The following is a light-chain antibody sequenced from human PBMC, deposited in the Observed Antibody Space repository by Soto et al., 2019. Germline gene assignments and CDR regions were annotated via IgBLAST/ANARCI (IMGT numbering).Light chain of an antibody. CDR2: EAL. CDR3: QQRNNGPLT. J-gene: IGKJ4*02. Sequence: EIVKARSPRTPSVSSGEKATLSCRASQSVSSNLAWYQQKPGQAPRLLIYEALNRATGIPARFSGSGSGSDFTLTICSLELEAFAAYCCQQRNNGPLTSGAGTKVDIK. V-gene: IGKV3-11*01. CDR1: QSVSSN.